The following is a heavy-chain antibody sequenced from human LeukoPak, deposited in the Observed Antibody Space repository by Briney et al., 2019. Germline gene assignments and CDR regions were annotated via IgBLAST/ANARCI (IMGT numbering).Heavy chain of an antibody. D-gene: IGHD6-19*01. V-gene: IGHV3-53*01. CDR1: GFPFSPNY. Sequence: GGSLRLSCAASGFPFSPNYMSWVRQAPGKGLEWVSVINTGGSAFYADSVKGRFTISRDNSKNTLYLQMNSLRAEDTAVYYCAKRGPAGAGKSPDYFEYWGQGTLVTVSS. CDR2: INTGGSA. CDR3: AKRGPAGAGKSPDYFEY. J-gene: IGHJ4*02.